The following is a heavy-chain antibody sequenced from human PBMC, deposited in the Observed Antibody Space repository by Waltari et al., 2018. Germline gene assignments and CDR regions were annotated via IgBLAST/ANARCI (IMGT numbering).Heavy chain of an antibody. D-gene: IGHD1-26*01. Sequence: QVQLQQWGAGLLKPSETLSLTCAVYGGSFSGYYWSWIRQPPGKGLEWIGEINHSGSTNYNPSLKSRVTISVDTSKNQFSLKLSSVTAADTAVYYCARGNTGSPKNYYYYMDVWGKGTTVTVSS. CDR2: INHSGST. CDR1: GGSFSGYY. V-gene: IGHV4-34*01. CDR3: ARGNTGSPKNYYYYMDV. J-gene: IGHJ6*03.